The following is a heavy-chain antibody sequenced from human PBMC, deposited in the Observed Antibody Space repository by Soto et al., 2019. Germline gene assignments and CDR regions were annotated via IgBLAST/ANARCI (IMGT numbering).Heavy chain of an antibody. CDR1: GGSISYYY. CDR3: ASADGNNFVPFNN. D-gene: IGHD6-6*01. Sequence: PSETLSLTCTVSGGSISYYYWSWFRQPPGKGLEWIGHIFYSGNTNHNPSLKSRVTISVDTSRNQFSLRLTSVTAADTAVYYCASADGNNFVPFNNRGQGTLVTVSS. J-gene: IGHJ4*02. V-gene: IGHV4-59*01. CDR2: IFYSGNT.